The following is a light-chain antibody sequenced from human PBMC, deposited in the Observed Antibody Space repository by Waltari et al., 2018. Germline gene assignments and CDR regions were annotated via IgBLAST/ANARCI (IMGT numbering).Light chain of an antibody. CDR2: DAS. J-gene: IGKJ3*01. CDR3: QRRGHWPPGAT. CDR1: QSVSRY. V-gene: IGKV3-11*01. Sequence: EIVLTQSPATLSLSPGERATLSCRASQSVSRYLAWYQPKPGQAPRLLIYDASNRATGIPARLSGSGSGTDFTLTISSLEPEDFAVYYCQRRGHWPPGATFGPGTRVDIK.